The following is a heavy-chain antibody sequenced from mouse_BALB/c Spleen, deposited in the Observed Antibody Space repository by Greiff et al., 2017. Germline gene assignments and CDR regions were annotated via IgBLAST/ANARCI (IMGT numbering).Heavy chain of an antibody. V-gene: IGHV5-17*02. J-gene: IGHJ3*01. Sequence: EVMLVESGGGLVQPGGSRKLSCAASGFTFSSFGMHWVRQAPEKGLEWVAYISSGSSTIYYADTVKGRFTISRDNPKNTLFLQMTSLRSEDTAMYYCARSGYRYDWFAYWGQGTLVTVSA. CDR3: ARSGYRYDWFAY. D-gene: IGHD2-14*01. CDR2: ISSGSSTI. CDR1: GFTFSSFG.